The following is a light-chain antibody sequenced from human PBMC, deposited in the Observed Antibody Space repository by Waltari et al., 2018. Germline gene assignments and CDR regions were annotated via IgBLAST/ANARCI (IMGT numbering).Light chain of an antibody. J-gene: IGLJ1*01. CDR2: EVT. V-gene: IGLV2-23*02. CDR1: SSDVGNYNL. Sequence: QSGLTQPASVSGSPGQSITISCTGTSSDVGNYNLVSWYQQYPGKAPTLWVHEVTKRHSGVPYRFSGSKSGNTASLTISGLQSEDEADYYCCSYAGLGIYVFGTGTKVTVL. CDR3: CSYAGLGIYV.